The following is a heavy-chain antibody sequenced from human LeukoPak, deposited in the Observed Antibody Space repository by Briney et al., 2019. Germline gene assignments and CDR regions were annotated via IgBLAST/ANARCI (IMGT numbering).Heavy chain of an antibody. J-gene: IGHJ4*02. V-gene: IGHV4-39*01. Sequence: SETLSLTCTVSGGSISGSFYYWGWIRQPPGKGLEWIGSIYYSGSTYYNPSLKSRVTTSVDTSKNQFSLNLSSVTAADTAVYYCARRGLIDYWGQGTLVTVSS. CDR3: ARRGLIDY. CDR2: IYYSGST. D-gene: IGHD3/OR15-3a*01. CDR1: GGSISGSFYY.